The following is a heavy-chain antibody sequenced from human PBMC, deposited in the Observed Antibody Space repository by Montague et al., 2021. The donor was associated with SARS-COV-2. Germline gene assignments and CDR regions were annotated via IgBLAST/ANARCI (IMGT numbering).Heavy chain of an antibody. J-gene: IGHJ6*02. D-gene: IGHD3-9*01. CDR1: GGSLSEYY. CDR3: ARGLLRYFFD. V-gene: IGHV4-34*01. CDR2: FNYTGST. Sequence: ETLSLTRTVFGGSLSEYYWTWIRQSPGKGLEWIGEFNYTGSTNYNPSLKSRVTISVDTSKKHFSLKLTSMTAADTAIYYCARGLLRYFFDWGQGTTVTVSS.